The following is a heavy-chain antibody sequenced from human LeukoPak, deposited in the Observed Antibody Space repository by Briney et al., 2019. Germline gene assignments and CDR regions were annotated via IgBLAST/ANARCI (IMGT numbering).Heavy chain of an antibody. CDR3: AKADSSGYIFDY. J-gene: IGHJ4*02. V-gene: IGHV3-21*04. CDR2: ISSSSSYI. D-gene: IGHD3-22*01. CDR1: GFTFSSYS. Sequence: GGSLRLSCAASGFTFSSYSMNWVRQAPGKGLEWVSSISSSSSYIYYADSVKGRFTISRDNSKNTLYLQMNSLRAEDTAVYYCAKADSSGYIFDYWGQGTLVTVSS.